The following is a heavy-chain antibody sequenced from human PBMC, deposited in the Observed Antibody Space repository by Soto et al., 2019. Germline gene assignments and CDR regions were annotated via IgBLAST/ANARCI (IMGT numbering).Heavy chain of an antibody. CDR2: ISYDGSNK. CDR3: ARDLGSWYEQYYFDY. CDR1: GFTFSSYA. J-gene: IGHJ4*02. V-gene: IGHV3-30-3*01. D-gene: IGHD6-13*01. Sequence: GGSLRLSCAASGFTFSSYAMHWVRQAPGKGLEWVAVISYDGSNKYYADSVKGRFTISRDNSKNTLYLQMNSLRAEDTAVYYCARDLGSWYEQYYFDYWGQGTLVTVSS.